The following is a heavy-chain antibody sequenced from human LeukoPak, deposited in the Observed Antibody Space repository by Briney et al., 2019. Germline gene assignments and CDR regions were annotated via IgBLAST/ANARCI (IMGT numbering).Heavy chain of an antibody. CDR2: IKQDGSEK. J-gene: IGHJ4*02. CDR1: GFTFSSSW. D-gene: IGHD6-19*01. V-gene: IGHV3-7*01. Sequence: GGSLRLSCAASGFTFSSSWMSWVRQAPGKGPEWVANIKQDGSEKYYVDSVKGRFTISRDNTKNSLYLQMDSLRAEDTAVYYCARISIAVAGADYWGQGTLVTVSS. CDR3: ARISIAVAGADY.